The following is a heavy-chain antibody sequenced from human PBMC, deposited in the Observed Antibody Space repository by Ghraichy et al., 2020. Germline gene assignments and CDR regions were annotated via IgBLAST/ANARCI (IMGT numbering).Heavy chain of an antibody. CDR3: AKDLGRCSGGSCYSRFDY. CDR1: GFTFSSYA. D-gene: IGHD2-15*01. J-gene: IGHJ4*02. Sequence: GGSLRLSCPASGFTFSSYAMSWVRQAPGKGLEWVSGISGSGGSTYYADSVKGRFTISRDNSKNTLYLQMNSLRAEDTAVYYCAKDLGRCSGGSCYSRFDYWGQGTLVTVSS. CDR2: ISGSGGST. V-gene: IGHV3-23*01.